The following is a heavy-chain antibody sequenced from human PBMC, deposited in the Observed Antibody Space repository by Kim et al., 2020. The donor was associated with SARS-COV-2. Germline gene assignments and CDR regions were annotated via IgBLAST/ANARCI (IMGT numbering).Heavy chain of an antibody. CDR1: GGSISSSNW. V-gene: IGHV4-4*02. CDR3: AKRGSYSSSWSFDY. CDR2: IYHSGST. J-gene: IGHJ4*02. D-gene: IGHD6-13*01. Sequence: SETLSLTCAVSGGSISSSNWWSWVRQPPGKGLEWIGEIYHSGSTNYNPSLKSLVTISVDKSKNQFSLKLSSVTAADTAVYYCAKRGSYSSSWSFDYWGQGTLVTVSS.